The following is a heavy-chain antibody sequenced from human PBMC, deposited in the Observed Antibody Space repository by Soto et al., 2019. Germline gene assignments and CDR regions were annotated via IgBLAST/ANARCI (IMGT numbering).Heavy chain of an antibody. CDR2: ISSGSSI. J-gene: IGHJ4*02. V-gene: IGHV3-48*02. CDR1: GFTFSSYS. Sequence: GGSLRLSCAASGFTFSSYSMNWVRQAPGKGLEWVSYISSGSSIYYADSVKGRFTISRDNAKNSLYLQMNSLRDEDTAVYYCARDLGHGLFAYWGQGTLVTAPQ. D-gene: IGHD7-27*01. CDR3: ARDLGHGLFAY.